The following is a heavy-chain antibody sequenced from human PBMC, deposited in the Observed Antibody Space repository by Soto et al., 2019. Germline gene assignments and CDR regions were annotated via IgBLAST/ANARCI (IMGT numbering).Heavy chain of an antibody. J-gene: IGHJ4*02. Sequence: EVQLVESGGGLVQPGGSLRLSCAASGFTFSSNWMHWVRQAPGKGLVWVSRINNDGSSTNYGDSVKGRFTISRDNAKNTLYQQMNSLRADDTAVYYCARGGCTSTSCLDYWGQGTLVTVSS. CDR3: ARGGCTSTSCLDY. D-gene: IGHD2-2*01. CDR1: GFTFSSNW. V-gene: IGHV3-74*01. CDR2: INNDGSST.